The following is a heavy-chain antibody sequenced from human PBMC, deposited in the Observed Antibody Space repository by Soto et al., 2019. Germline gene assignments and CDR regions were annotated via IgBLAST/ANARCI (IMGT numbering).Heavy chain of an antibody. J-gene: IGHJ4*02. CDR1: GDGLTERS. V-gene: IGHV1-24*01. CDR2: FDPEDGET. D-gene: IGHD6-19*01. CDR3: ATWIAVDYFDY. Sequence: VCGDGLTERSRWWLRQAPGKGLEWMGGFDPEDGETIYAQKFQGRVTMTEDTSTDTAYMELSSLRSEDTAVYYCATWIAVDYFDYWGQGTLVTVSS.